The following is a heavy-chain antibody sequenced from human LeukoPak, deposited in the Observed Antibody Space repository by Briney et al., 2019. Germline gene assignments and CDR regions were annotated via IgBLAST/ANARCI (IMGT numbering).Heavy chain of an antibody. V-gene: IGHV4-4*02. CDR2: IYHSGST. CDR1: GGSISSSNW. D-gene: IGHD3-10*01. J-gene: IGHJ5*02. CDR3: ASQGITMVRGVDT. Sequence: SETLSLTCAVSGGSISSSNWWSWVRQPPGKGLEWIGEIYHSGSTNYNPSLKSRVTISVDKSKNQFSLKLSSVTAADTAVYHCASQGITMVRGVDTWGQGTLVTVSS.